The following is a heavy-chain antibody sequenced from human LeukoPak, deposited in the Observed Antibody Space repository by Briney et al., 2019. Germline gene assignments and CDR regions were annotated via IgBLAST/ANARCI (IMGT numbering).Heavy chain of an antibody. J-gene: IGHJ4*02. V-gene: IGHV4-59*01. D-gene: IGHD7-27*01. CDR3: AREGSGDRYFDF. CDR2: IYYSGST. CDR1: GGSISSYY. Sequence: SETLSLTCTVSGGSISSYYWSWIRQPPGKGLEWIGYIYYSGSTNYNPSLKNRVTISVDTSKNQFSLKLTSVTAADTAMYYCAREGSGDRYFDFWGQGTLVAVFS.